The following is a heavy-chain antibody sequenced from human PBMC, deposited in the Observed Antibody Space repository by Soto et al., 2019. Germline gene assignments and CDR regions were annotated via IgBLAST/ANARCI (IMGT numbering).Heavy chain of an antibody. CDR3: ERQDSGSGWSNWFDP. J-gene: IGHJ5*02. CDR2: IDPSDSYT. V-gene: IGHV5-10-1*01. D-gene: IGHD6-19*01. CDR1: GYSFTSYW. Sequence: GDSLKISCKGSGYSFTSYWISWVRQMPGKGLEWMGRIDPSDSYTNYSPSFQGHVTISADKSISTAYLQWSSLKASDTAMYYCERQDSGSGWSNWFDPWGQGTLVTVSS.